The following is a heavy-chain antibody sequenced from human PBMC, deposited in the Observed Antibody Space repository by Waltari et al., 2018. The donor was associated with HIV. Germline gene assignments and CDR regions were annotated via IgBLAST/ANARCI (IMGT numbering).Heavy chain of an antibody. CDR2: LYTSGST. V-gene: IGHV4-61*02. Sequence: QVQLQESGPGLVKPSQTLSLTCTVSGGSISSGSYHWSWIRQPAGTGLVWIGLLYTSGSTDYNPSLQSRATISGDTSKNQFSLKLSSVTAADTAVYYCARAVVGGYDLGNNWFDPLGQGTLVTVSS. CDR3: ARAVVGGYDLGNNWFDP. J-gene: IGHJ5*02. D-gene: IGHD5-12*01. CDR1: GGSISSGSYH.